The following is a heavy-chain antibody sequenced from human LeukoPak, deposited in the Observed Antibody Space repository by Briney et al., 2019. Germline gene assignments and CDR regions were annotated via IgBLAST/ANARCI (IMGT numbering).Heavy chain of an antibody. CDR1: GFTFSSYA. CDR2: ISYDGSNK. CDR3: ARGHRYSSSWYYFDY. D-gene: IGHD6-13*01. V-gene: IGHV3-30*04. J-gene: IGHJ4*02. Sequence: TGGSLRLSRAASGFTFSSYAMHWVRQAPGKGLEWVAVISYDGSNKYYADSVKGRFTISRDNSKNTLYLQMNSLRAEDTAVYYCARGHRYSSSWYYFDYWGQGTLVTVSS.